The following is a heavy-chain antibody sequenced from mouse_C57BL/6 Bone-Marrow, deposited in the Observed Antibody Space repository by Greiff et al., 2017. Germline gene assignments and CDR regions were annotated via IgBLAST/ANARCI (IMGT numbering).Heavy chain of an antibody. CDR3: ARWGYGSSYVRLYYAMDY. D-gene: IGHD1-1*01. Sequence: QVQLQQSGAELARPGASVKLSCKASGYTFTSYGISWVKQRTGQGLEWIGEIYPRSGNTYYNEKFKGKATLTADKSSSTAYMELRSLTSEDSAVYFCARWGYGSSYVRLYYAMDYWGQGTSVTVSS. CDR1: GYTFTSYG. CDR2: IYPRSGNT. V-gene: IGHV1-81*01. J-gene: IGHJ4*01.